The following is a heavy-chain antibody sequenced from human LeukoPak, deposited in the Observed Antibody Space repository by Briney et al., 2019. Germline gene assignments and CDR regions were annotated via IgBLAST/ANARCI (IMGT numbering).Heavy chain of an antibody. D-gene: IGHD3-22*01. J-gene: IGHJ4*02. CDR2: IGSSSSTI. CDR3: ARDPGLSGYYFDY. CDR1: GFSVSDNY. Sequence: GGSLRLSCAASGFSVSDNYINWVRQAPGKGLEWVSYIGSSSSTIYYADSVKGRFTIYRDNAKNSLYLQMNSLRAEDTAVYYCARDPGLSGYYFDYWGQGALVTVSS. V-gene: IGHV3-48*01.